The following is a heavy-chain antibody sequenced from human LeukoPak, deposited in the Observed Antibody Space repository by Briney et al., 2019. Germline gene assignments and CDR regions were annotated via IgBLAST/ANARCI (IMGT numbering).Heavy chain of an antibody. CDR1: GGSISSSSYY. J-gene: IGHJ5*02. CDR3: ARDVYGSGSYNWFDP. Sequence: PSETLSLTCTVSGGSISSSSYYWGWIRQPPGKGLEWIGSIYYSGSTYYNPSLKSRVTISVDTSKNQFSLKLSSVTAADTAVYYCARDVYGSGSYNWFDPWGQGTLVTVSS. D-gene: IGHD3-10*01. CDR2: IYYSGST. V-gene: IGHV4-39*07.